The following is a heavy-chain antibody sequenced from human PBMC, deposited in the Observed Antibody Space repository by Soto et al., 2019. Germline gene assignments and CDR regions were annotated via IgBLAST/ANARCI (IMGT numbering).Heavy chain of an antibody. V-gene: IGHV3-33*01. D-gene: IGHD1-1*01. CDR2: IWYDGSNK. Sequence: PGGSLRLSCAASGFTFSSYGMHWVRQAPGKGLEWVAVIWYDGSNKYYADSVKGRFTISRDNSKNTLYLQMNSLRAEDTAVYYCAREHNLRWPQYQETSYYFDYWGQGTLVTVSS. CDR3: AREHNLRWPQYQETSYYFDY. CDR1: GFTFSSYG. J-gene: IGHJ4*02.